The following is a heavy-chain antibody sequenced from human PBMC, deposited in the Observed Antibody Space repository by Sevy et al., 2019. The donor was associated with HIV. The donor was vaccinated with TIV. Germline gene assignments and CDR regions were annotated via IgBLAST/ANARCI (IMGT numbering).Heavy chain of an antibody. Sequence: SETLSLTCSVSGGSISSGDYYWTWMRQAPGKDLEWIGYIYYSGITYYNPSLKSRVIISIDTVKYQYSLKLSSVAAADTAVYYCARYCTRTSPHNWFDPWGQGTLVTVSS. V-gene: IGHV4-30-4*01. J-gene: IGHJ5*02. D-gene: IGHD2-2*01. CDR3: ARYCTRTSPHNWFDP. CDR1: GGSISSGDYY. CDR2: IYYSGIT.